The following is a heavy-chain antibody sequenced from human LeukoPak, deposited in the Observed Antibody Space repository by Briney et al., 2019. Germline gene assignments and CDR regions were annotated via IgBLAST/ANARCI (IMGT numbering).Heavy chain of an antibody. CDR1: GYSFSNYW. CDR3: ATGYFSTYFDY. D-gene: IGHD3-9*01. J-gene: IGHJ4*02. Sequence: GESLQISCKGSGYSFSNYWIAWVRQMPGKGLEWMGTIYAGDSDTRYSPSFQGQVTISADKSISTAYLQWSSLKASDSAMYYCATGYFSTYFDYWGQGTLVTVSS. CDR2: IYAGDSDT. V-gene: IGHV5-51*01.